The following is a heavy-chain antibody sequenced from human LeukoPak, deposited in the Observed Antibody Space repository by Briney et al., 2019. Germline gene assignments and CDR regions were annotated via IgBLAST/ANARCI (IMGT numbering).Heavy chain of an antibody. CDR3: ASSSGWDFDY. CDR1: GGSISSGDYY. D-gene: IGHD6-19*01. Sequence: SETLSLTCTVSGGSISSGDYYWSWIRQPPGKGLEWIGYIYYSGSTYYNPPLKSRVTISVDTSKNQFSLRLSSVTAADTAVYYCASSSGWDFDYWGQGTLVTVSS. J-gene: IGHJ4*02. CDR2: IYYSGST. V-gene: IGHV4-30-4*01.